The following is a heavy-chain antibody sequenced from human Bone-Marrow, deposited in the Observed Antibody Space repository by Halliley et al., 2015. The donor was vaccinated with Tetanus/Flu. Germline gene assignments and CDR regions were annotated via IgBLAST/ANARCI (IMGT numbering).Heavy chain of an antibody. CDR3: ARGRSRRVARPFDP. V-gene: IGHV4-34*01. J-gene: IGHJ5*02. Sequence: TLSLTCSVYGTSFGDHFWSWIRQTPGKGLEWIGEIYHSGNTNYKASLKSRLKISINAPKNLFSLKLISVTAADTGTYFCARGRSRRVARPFDPWGPGPLRIVSS. D-gene: IGHD3-9*01. CDR2: IYHSGNT. CDR1: GTSFGDHF.